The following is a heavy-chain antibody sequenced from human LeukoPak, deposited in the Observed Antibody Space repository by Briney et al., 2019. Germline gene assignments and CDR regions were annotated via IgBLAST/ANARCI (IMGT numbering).Heavy chain of an antibody. D-gene: IGHD1-26*01. CDR3: ARDPYSGGYGSYYYYYMDV. J-gene: IGHJ6*03. CDR2: ISSSSSTI. V-gene: IGHV3-48*01. Sequence: PGGSLRLSCAASGFTFSSYEMNWVRRAPGKGLEWVSYISSSSSTIYYADSVKGRFTISRDNAKNSLYLQMNSLRAEDTAVYYCARDPYSGGYGSYYYYYMDVWGKGTTVTISS. CDR1: GFTFSSYE.